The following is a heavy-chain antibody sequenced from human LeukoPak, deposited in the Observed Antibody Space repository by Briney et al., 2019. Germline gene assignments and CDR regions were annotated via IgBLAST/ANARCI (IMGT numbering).Heavy chain of an antibody. CDR1: GFTFSSYN. J-gene: IGHJ3*02. CDR2: ISSSSSHI. D-gene: IGHD6-19*01. Sequence: GGSLRLSCAASGFTFSSYNMNWVRQAPGKGLEWVSSISSSSSHIYYADSVKGRFTISRDNAKNSLYLQMNSLRAEDTAVYYCARVGGWYAFDIWGQGTMVTVSS. V-gene: IGHV3-21*01. CDR3: ARVGGWYAFDI.